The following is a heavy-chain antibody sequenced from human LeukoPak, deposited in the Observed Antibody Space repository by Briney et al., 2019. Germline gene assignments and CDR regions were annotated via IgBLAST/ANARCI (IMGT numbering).Heavy chain of an antibody. J-gene: IGHJ4*02. V-gene: IGHV3-30*09. CDR2: ISYDGSNK. Sequence: AGRSLRLSCAASGFTFNSYAMYWVRQAPGKGLEWVAVISYDGSNKYYADSVKGRFAISRDNSKNTLYLQMNSLRAEDTAVYYCARDHRGDRYWGQGTLVTVSS. CDR1: GFTFNSYA. D-gene: IGHD4-17*01. CDR3: ARDHRGDRY.